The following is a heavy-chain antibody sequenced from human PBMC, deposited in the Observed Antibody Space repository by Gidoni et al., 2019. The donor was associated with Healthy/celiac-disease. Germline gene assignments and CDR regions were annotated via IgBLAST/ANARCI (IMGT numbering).Heavy chain of an antibody. CDR1: GGSISSSSYY. V-gene: IGHV4-39*01. CDR3: ARHTITAMADYYFDY. J-gene: IGHJ4*02. Sequence: QLQLQESGPGLVKPSETLSLTCTVSGGSISSSSYYWGWIRQPPGKGLEWIGSIYYSGSTYYNPSLKSRVTISVDTSKNQFSLKLSSVTAADTAVYYCARHTITAMADYYFDYWGQGTLVTVSS. CDR2: IYYSGST. D-gene: IGHD5-18*01.